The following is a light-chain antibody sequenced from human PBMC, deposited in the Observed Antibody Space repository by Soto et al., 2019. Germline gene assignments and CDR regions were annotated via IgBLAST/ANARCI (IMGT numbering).Light chain of an antibody. J-gene: IGKJ1*01. CDR3: QQHNSYPRT. Sequence: DIQMTQSPSSLSVSVGDRVTITCRASQDIGSSLGWFQQKPGKAPKSLIYAASTLQVGVPSRFSSSGSGTDFILTISSRQPEDFATYYCQQHNSYPRTFGQGTKVEIK. CDR1: QDIGSS. V-gene: IGKV1-16*01. CDR2: AAS.